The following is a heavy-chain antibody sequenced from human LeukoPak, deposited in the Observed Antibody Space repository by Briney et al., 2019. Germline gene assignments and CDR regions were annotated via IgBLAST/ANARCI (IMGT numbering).Heavy chain of an antibody. D-gene: IGHD3-22*01. CDR2: ISYDGSNK. Sequence: GGSLRLSCAASGFTFSSYAMHWVRQAPGKGLEWVAVISYDGSNKYYADSVKGRFTISRDNSKNTLYLQMNSLRAEDTAVYYCATRTMIVVVGQAFDIWGQGTMVTVSS. CDR3: ATRTMIVVVGQAFDI. J-gene: IGHJ3*02. V-gene: IGHV3-30-3*01. CDR1: GFTFSSYA.